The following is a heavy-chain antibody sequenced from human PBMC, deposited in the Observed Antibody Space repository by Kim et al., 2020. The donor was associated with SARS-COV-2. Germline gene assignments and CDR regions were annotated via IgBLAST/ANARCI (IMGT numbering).Heavy chain of an antibody. J-gene: IGHJ5*02. CDR3: ARVLGYCSGGSCYANWFDP. CDR1: GFTFSDYY. D-gene: IGHD2-15*01. V-gene: IGHV3-11*05. Sequence: GGSLRLSCAASGFTFSDYYMSWIRQAPGKGLEWVSYISSSSSYTNYADSVKGRFTISRDNAKNSLYLQMNSLRAEDTAVYYCARVLGYCSGGSCYANWFDPWGQGTLVTVSS. CDR2: ISSSSSYT.